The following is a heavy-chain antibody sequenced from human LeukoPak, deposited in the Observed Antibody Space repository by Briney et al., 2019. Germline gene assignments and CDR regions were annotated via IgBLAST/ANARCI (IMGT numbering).Heavy chain of an antibody. V-gene: IGHV3-48*01. Sequence: GGSLRLSCAASGFTFSSYSMNWVRQAPGKGLEWVSYISSSSSTIYYADSVKGRFTISRDNSKNTLYLQMNSLRAEDTAVYYCAKGPPKGYCSSTSCPVYYWGQGTLVTVSS. CDR1: GFTFSSYS. J-gene: IGHJ4*02. CDR2: ISSSSSTI. D-gene: IGHD2-2*01. CDR3: AKGPPKGYCSSTSCPVYY.